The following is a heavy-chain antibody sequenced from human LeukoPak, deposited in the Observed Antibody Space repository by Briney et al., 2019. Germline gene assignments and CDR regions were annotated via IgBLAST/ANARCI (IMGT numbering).Heavy chain of an antibody. D-gene: IGHD3-3*01. Sequence: GGSLRLSCAASGFTFSSYAMSWVRQAPGKGLEWVSGSGSGGSTYYADSVKGRFTISRDNSKNTLYLQMNSLRAEDTAVYYCAKDFWSGYYPNYWGQGTLVTVPS. V-gene: IGHV3-23*01. CDR1: GFTFSSYA. CDR2: SGSGGST. J-gene: IGHJ4*02. CDR3: AKDFWSGYYPNY.